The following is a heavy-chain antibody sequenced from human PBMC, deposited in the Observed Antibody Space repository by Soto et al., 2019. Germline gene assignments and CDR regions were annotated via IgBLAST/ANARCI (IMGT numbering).Heavy chain of an antibody. CDR1: GYTFTSYD. V-gene: IGHV1-8*01. CDR3: ARGSNAGVDY. CDR2: MRPIGGYI. D-gene: IGHD4-4*01. Sequence: SVKVSCKASGYTFTSYDVNWVRQAPGQGLEWMGWMRPIGGYIGYAQNFQGRVTMTRDISLHTSYMELNSLTSEDTAVYYCARGSNAGVDYCGQGTLVTVSS. J-gene: IGHJ4*02.